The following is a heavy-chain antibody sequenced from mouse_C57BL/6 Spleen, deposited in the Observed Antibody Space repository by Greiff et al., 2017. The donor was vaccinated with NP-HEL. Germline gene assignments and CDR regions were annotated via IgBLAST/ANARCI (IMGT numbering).Heavy chain of an antibody. CDR2: INPYNGGT. Sequence: EVQLQQSGPVLVKPGASVKMSCKASGYTFTDYYMNWVKQSHGKSLEWIGVINPYNGGTSYNQKFKGKATLTVDKSSSTAYMELNSLTSEDSSVYYCGSGYYGSSLYYAMDYWGQGTSVTVSS. D-gene: IGHD1-1*01. J-gene: IGHJ4*01. CDR3: GSGYYGSSLYYAMDY. V-gene: IGHV1-19*01. CDR1: GYTFTDYY.